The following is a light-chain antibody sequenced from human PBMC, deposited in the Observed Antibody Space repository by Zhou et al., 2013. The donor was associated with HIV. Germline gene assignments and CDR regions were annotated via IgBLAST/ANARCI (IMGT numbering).Light chain of an antibody. V-gene: IGKV1D-16*01. Sequence: DIQMTQSPSSVSASVGGSVTISCRASQGLSGWLAWFQQKPGKAPKLLISTTSLLQTGVPSRFGGSGSGTEFTLTISSLQPDDFATYYCQQYNSYPTWTFGQGTKVEIK. J-gene: IGKJ1*01. CDR2: TTS. CDR1: QGLSGW. CDR3: QQYNSYPTWT.